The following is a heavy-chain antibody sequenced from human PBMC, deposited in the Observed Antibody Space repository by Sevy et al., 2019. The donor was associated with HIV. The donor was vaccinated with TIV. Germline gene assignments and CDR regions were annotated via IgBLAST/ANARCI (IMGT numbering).Heavy chain of an antibody. D-gene: IGHD6-6*01. CDR3: AKGWSSSSSPPDY. V-gene: IGHV3-23*01. CDR1: GFTFSSYA. J-gene: IGHJ4*02. Sequence: VGSLRLSCAASGFTFSSYAMSWVRQAPGKGLEWVSAISGSGGSTYYADSVKGRFTISRDNSKNTLYLQMNSLRAEDTAVYYCAKGWSSSSSPPDYWGQGTLVTVSS. CDR2: ISGSGGST.